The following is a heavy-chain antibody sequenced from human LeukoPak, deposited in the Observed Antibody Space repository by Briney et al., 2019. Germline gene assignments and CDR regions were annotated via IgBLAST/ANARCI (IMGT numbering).Heavy chain of an antibody. CDR2: ISAYNGNT. CDR3: AREVPYDSSFYYQPFDY. CDR1: GYTFTSYG. J-gene: IGHJ4*02. Sequence: ASVKVSCKASGYTFTSYGIGWERQAPGQGLEWMGWISAYNGNTNYAQKLQGRVTMTTDTSTSTAYMNLRSLRSDDTAVYYCAREVPYDSSFYYQPFDYWGPGALVTVSS. V-gene: IGHV1-18*01. D-gene: IGHD3-22*01.